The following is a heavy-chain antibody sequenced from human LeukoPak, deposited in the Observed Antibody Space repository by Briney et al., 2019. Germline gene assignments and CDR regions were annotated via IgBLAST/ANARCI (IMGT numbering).Heavy chain of an antibody. J-gene: IGHJ4*02. V-gene: IGHV3-66*01. Sequence: GGSLRLSCAASGFTISSNYMSWVRQAPGKGLEWVSIIYSGGSTYYADSVKGRFTIPRDNSKNTLYLQMNSLRAEDTAVYYCARDPGGNRGYWGQGTLVTVSS. D-gene: IGHD4-23*01. CDR2: IYSGGST. CDR3: ARDPGGNRGY. CDR1: GFTISSNY.